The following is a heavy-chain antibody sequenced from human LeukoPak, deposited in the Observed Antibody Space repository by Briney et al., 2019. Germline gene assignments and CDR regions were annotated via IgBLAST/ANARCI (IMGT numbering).Heavy chain of an antibody. Sequence: ASVKVSCKASGGVFTTYAISWVRQAPGQGLEWMGSIIPFLGTTNYAQKFQGRVTLTRDTSASTAYMELSSLRYEDTAVYYCARDRGSLPFSGTYQKIDAFDVWGQGTMVTVSS. CDR1: GGVFTTYA. V-gene: IGHV1-69*04. CDR2: IIPFLGTT. CDR3: ARDRGSLPFSGTYQKIDAFDV. J-gene: IGHJ3*01. D-gene: IGHD3-10*01.